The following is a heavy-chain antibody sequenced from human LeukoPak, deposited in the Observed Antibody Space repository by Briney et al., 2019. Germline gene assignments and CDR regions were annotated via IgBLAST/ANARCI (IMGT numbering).Heavy chain of an antibody. CDR1: GFTFSSYA. D-gene: IGHD3-10*01. CDR2: ISYDGSNK. Sequence: GGSLRLSCAASGFTFSSYAMHWVRQAPGKRLEWVAVISYDGSNKYYADSVKGRFTISRDNSKNTLYLQMNSLRAEDTAVYYCARDKLLTYYYGSGSFIFDYWGQGTLVTVSS. V-gene: IGHV3-30*04. CDR3: ARDKLLTYYYGSGSFIFDY. J-gene: IGHJ4*02.